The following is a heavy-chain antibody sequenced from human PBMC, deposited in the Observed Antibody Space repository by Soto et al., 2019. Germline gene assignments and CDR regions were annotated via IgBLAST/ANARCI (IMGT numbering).Heavy chain of an antibody. Sequence: SETLSLTCTVSRVSISSGGYYWSWIRQHPGKGLEWIGNIYSSGTTYYNPSPTSRVTISVDTSKNQFSLKLSSVTAADTAVYYCARAPSWHFDYWGQGTLVTVSA. CDR1: RVSISSGGYY. CDR3: ARAPSWHFDY. CDR2: IYSSGTT. V-gene: IGHV4-31*03. J-gene: IGHJ4*02.